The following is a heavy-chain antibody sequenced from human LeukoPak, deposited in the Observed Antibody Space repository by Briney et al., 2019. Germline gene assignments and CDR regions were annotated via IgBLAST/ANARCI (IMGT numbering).Heavy chain of an antibody. V-gene: IGHV4-59*08. D-gene: IGHD2-15*01. CDR2: MYETGHT. CDR1: GGSISGYY. J-gene: IGHJ4*02. Sequence: ETLSLTCSVSGGSISGYYWSWVRQPPGQGLEWIGYMYETGHTMYNSSLKSRVTMSLDTSKNHFSLSLSSVTAADTAVYYCARHPFATPFDYWGPGTLVTVSS. CDR3: ARHPFATPFDY.